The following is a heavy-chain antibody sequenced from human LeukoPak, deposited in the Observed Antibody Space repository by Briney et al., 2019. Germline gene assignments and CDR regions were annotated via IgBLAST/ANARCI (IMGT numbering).Heavy chain of an antibody. D-gene: IGHD3-9*01. Sequence: GESLKISCKGSGYSFTSYWIGWVRQMPGKGLEWMGIIYPGDSDTRYSPSFQGQVTISVDKSISTAYLQWNSLKASDTAMYYCARDYDILIGSFDYWGQGTLVTVSS. J-gene: IGHJ4*02. CDR1: GYSFTSYW. V-gene: IGHV5-51*01. CDR2: IYPGDSDT. CDR3: ARDYDILIGSFDY.